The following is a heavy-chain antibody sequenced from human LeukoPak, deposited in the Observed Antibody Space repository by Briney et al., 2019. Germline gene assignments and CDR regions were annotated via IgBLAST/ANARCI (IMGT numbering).Heavy chain of an antibody. CDR1: GGSFSGYY. Sequence: PSETLSLTCAVYGGSFSGYYWSWIRQSPGKGLEWIGEINHSGSINYNPSLKSRVTISVDTSKNQFSLKLSSVTAADTAVYYCARLRGSGSSPYYYYYYMDVWGKGTTVTISS. J-gene: IGHJ6*03. V-gene: IGHV4-34*01. D-gene: IGHD3-10*01. CDR2: INHSGSI. CDR3: ARLRGSGSSPYYYYYYMDV.